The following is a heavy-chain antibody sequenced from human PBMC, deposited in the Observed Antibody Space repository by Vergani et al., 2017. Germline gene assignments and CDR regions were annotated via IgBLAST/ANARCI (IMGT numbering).Heavy chain of an antibody. J-gene: IGHJ4*02. D-gene: IGHD6-19*01. Sequence: QLQLQESGPGLVKPSETLSLTCTVSGGSISSSSYYWGWIRQPPGKGLEWIGSIYYSGSTYYNPSLKSRVTISVDTSKNQFSLKLSSVTAADTAVYYCARLRAVAGTDYCDYWGQGTLFIVSS. CDR2: IYYSGST. CDR3: ARLRAVAGTDYCDY. V-gene: IGHV4-39*01. CDR1: GGSISSSSYY.